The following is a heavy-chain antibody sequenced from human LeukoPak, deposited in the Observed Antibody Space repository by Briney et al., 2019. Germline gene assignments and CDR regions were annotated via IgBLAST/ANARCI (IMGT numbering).Heavy chain of an antibody. J-gene: IGHJ4*02. CDR1: GGSVSSGSYY. D-gene: IGHD6-13*01. CDR3: TRTTVGNFDY. V-gene: IGHV4-61*01. Sequence: SETLSLTCTVSGGSVSSGSYYWSWIRLPPGKGLERIGYIYDSGSTNYNPSLKSRVTMSLDTSKNQFSLKLTSVTAADTAVYYCTRTTVGNFDYWGQGALVTVSS. CDR2: IYDSGST.